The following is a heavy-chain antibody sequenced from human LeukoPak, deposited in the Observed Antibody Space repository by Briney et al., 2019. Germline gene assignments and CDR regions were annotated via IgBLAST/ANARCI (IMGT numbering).Heavy chain of an antibody. Sequence: SETLSLTCTVSGGSISGFYWSWIRQPPGKGLEWIGYIYHTGSTNYNPSLKSRVTISVDTSKDQFSLKLSSVTAADTAVYYCARGVVAAPQTFDYWGQGTLVAVAS. V-gene: IGHV4-59*01. CDR3: ARGVVAAPQTFDY. CDR2: IYHTGST. CDR1: GGSISGFY. J-gene: IGHJ4*02. D-gene: IGHD2-15*01.